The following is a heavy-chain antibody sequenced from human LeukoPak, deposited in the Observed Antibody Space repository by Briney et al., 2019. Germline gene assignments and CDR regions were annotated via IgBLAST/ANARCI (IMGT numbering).Heavy chain of an antibody. D-gene: IGHD3-22*01. J-gene: IGHJ4*02. V-gene: IGHV3-21*04. Sequence: PGGSLRLSCAASGFTFSSYSMNWVRQAPGKGLEWVSSISSSSYIYYADSVKGRFTISRDNAKNSLYLQMNSLRAEDTAVYYCARDRYYDSSGYYGVYGLYFDYWGQGTLVTVSS. CDR3: ARDRYYDSSGYYGVYGLYFDY. CDR2: ISSSSYI. CDR1: GFTFSSYS.